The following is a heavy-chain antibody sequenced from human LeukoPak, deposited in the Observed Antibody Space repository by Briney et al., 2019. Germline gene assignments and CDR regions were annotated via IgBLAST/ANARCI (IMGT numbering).Heavy chain of an antibody. V-gene: IGHV4-61*01. CDR3: ARSVPSGGSFDY. J-gene: IGHJ4*02. Sequence: SETLSLTCTVSGGSISSSSYYWSWIRQPPGKGLEWIGYIYYSGSTNYNPSLKSRVTISVDTSKNQFSLKLSSVTAADTAVYYCARSVPSGGSFDYWGQGTLVTVSS. CDR2: IYYSGST. D-gene: IGHD1-26*01. CDR1: GGSISSSSYY.